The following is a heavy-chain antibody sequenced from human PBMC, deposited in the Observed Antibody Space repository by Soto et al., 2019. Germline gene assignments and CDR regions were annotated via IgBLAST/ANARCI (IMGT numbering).Heavy chain of an antibody. CDR3: VRGVLVPGDYYYGMDV. V-gene: IGHV3-13*01. CDR2: IGAAGDT. J-gene: IGHJ6*02. Sequence: GGSLRLSCTASGFTFNNYDMHWVRQATGKGLEWLSGIGAAGDTYYPGAVNGRFTISRDNARNSLYLQMNSLSAADTAVYYCVRGVLVPGDYYYGMDVWGQGTTVTVSS. CDR1: GFTFNNYD. D-gene: IGHD2-8*02.